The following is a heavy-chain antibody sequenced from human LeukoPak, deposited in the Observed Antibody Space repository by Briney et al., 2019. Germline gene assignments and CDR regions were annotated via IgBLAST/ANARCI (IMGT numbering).Heavy chain of an antibody. CDR3: ARTLLSRLFDY. CDR2: IYNSRST. D-gene: IGHD2-8*02. Sequence: SETLSLTCTVSGGSTSSYYWTWIRQPPGEGLEWIGYIYNSRSTNYNPSLNSRATISADASKNQFSLKLNSVTAADTAVYYCARTLLSRLFDYWGQGTLVTVSS. CDR1: GGSTSSYY. J-gene: IGHJ4*02. V-gene: IGHV4-59*08.